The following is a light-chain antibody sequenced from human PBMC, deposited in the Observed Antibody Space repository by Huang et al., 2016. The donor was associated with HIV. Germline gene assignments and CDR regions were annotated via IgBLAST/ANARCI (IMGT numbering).Light chain of an antibody. Sequence: EIVLTQSPGTLSLAPGERATVSSRASQSISTSYLAWYQQKPGQAPRLFIDDASSRATGIPDRFTGSGSGTDFTLTISRLEPEDFAVYYCQQYVTSPTFGQGTKLEIK. J-gene: IGKJ2*01. V-gene: IGKV3-20*01. CDR2: DAS. CDR3: QQYVTSPT. CDR1: QSISTSY.